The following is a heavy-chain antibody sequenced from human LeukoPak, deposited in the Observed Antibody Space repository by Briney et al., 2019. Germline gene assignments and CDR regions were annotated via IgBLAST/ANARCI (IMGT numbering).Heavy chain of an antibody. V-gene: IGHV3-23*01. J-gene: IGHJ4*02. CDR1: GLTFSSYA. CDR3: AKDSKKPRYDFWSGYSDLVDY. Sequence: TGGSLRLSCAASGLTFSSYAMSWVRQAPGKGLEWVSAISGSGGSTYYADSVKGRFTISRDNSKNTLYLQMNSLRAEDTAVYYCAKDSKKPRYDFWSGYSDLVDYWGQGTLVTVSS. CDR2: ISGSGGST. D-gene: IGHD3-3*01.